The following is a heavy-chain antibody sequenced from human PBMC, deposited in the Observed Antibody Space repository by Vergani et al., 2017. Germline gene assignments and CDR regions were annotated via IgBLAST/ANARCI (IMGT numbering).Heavy chain of an antibody. Sequence: QVQLQQWGGGLLKPSETLSLTCVVNSGSFTSYHWTWIRQSPGEGLEWVGDIDHTGRPDYNPSLKSRLTMSVDKSRNQFSLTLNSVTATDTAIYFCARVNTETNGHLYYYYYMDVCGQGTAVTVS. CDR1: SGSFTSYH. D-gene: IGHD4-11*01. V-gene: IGHV4-34*01. CDR3: ARVNTETNGHLYYYYYMDV. CDR2: IDHTGRP. J-gene: IGHJ6*03.